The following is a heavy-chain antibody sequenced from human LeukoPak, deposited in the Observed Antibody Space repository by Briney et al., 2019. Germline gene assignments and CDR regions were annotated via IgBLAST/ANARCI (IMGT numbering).Heavy chain of an antibody. CDR3: ARERDGSYYYDAFDI. D-gene: IGHD1-26*01. J-gene: IGHJ3*02. V-gene: IGHV3-48*03. CDR2: ISSSGRSI. Sequence: PGGSLRLSCAASGFTFSNYDMNWVRQAPGKGLEWLSYISSSGRSIYYAASVKGRFTISRDNAKNSLSLQMNSLRAEDTAVYYCARERDGSYYYDAFDIWGQRTMVTVSS. CDR1: GFTFSNYD.